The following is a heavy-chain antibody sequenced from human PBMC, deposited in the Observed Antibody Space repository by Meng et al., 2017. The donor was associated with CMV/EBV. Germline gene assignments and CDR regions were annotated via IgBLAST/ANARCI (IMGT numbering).Heavy chain of an antibody. CDR1: GFTFRSYS. Sequence: GESLKTPWAASGFTFRSYSMNWVRQAPGKGPEWVSSISSSSSFIYYADSVKGRFTISRDNAKNSLYLQMNSLRAEDTAVYYCARDKAAAWDYYYYGMDVWGQGTTVTVSS. D-gene: IGHD6-13*01. V-gene: IGHV3-21*01. CDR2: ISSSSSFI. CDR3: ARDKAAAWDYYYYGMDV. J-gene: IGHJ6*02.